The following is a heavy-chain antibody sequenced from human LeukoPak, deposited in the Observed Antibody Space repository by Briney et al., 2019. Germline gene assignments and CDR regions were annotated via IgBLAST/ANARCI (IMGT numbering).Heavy chain of an antibody. CDR3: ATPWETTVVTPMGYYYYGMDV. V-gene: IGHV1-2*02. D-gene: IGHD4-23*01. CDR1: GYTFTGYY. CDR2: INPNSGGT. Sequence: ASVKVSCKASGYTFTGYYMHWVRQAPGQGLEWMGWINPNSGGTNYAQKFQGRVTMTRDTSISTAYMELSRLRSDDTAVYYCATPWETTVVTPMGYYYYGMDVWGQGTTVTVSS. J-gene: IGHJ6*02.